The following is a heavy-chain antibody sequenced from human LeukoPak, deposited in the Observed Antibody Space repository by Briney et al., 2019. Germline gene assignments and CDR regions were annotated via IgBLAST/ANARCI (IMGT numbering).Heavy chain of an antibody. D-gene: IGHD2-15*01. J-gene: IGHJ3*02. CDR3: AREYRYCSGGSCSVPRDGLGI. CDR1: GYTFTTYG. V-gene: IGHV1-18*01. CDR2: ISGYNGNT. Sequence: ASVKVSCKASGYTFTTYGITWVRQAPGQGLEWMGWISGYNGNTNYAQKLQGRVTMTTDTSTSTAYMELRSLRSDDTAVYYCAREYRYCSGGSCSVPRDGLGIWGQRTMVIVSS.